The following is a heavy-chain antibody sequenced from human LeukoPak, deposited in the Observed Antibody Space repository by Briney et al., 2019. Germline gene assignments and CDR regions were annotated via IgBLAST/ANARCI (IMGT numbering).Heavy chain of an antibody. CDR2: ISGSGGST. D-gene: IGHD1-26*01. V-gene: IGHV3-23*01. CDR3: AKDLAGSGSYSFDY. CDR1: GFTFSNYA. J-gene: IGHJ4*02. Sequence: PGGSLRLSCAASGFTFSNYAMNWVRQAPGRGLEWVSAISGSGGSTYYADSVEGRFTISRDNSKNTLYLQMNSLRAEDTAVYYCAKDLAGSGSYSFDYWGQGTLVTVSS.